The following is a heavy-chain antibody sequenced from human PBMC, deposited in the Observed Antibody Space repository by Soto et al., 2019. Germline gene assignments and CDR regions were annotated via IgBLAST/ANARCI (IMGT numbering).Heavy chain of an antibody. D-gene: IGHD1-26*01. CDR1: GGTFSSYA. CDR2: IIPIFGTA. J-gene: IGHJ3*02. CDR3: ARRRIYSGSAKDGAFDI. V-gene: IGHV1-69*01. Sequence: QVQLVQSGAEVKKPGSSVKVSCTASGGTFSSYAISWVRQAPGQGLEWMGGIIPIFGTANYAQKFQGRVTITADESTSTAYMELSSLRSEDTAVYYCARRRIYSGSAKDGAFDIWGQGTMVTVSS.